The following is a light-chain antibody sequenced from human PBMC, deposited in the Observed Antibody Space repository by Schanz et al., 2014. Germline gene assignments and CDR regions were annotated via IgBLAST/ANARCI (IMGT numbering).Light chain of an antibody. Sequence: EIVLTQSPGTLSLSPGERATLSCRASESISSNLAWYQQKPGQAPRLLIYDASNRATGIPARFSGSGSGTDFTLTISSLEPEDFAVYFCQQRHTWPLTFGQGTRLDIK. V-gene: IGKV3-11*01. CDR2: DAS. J-gene: IGKJ5*01. CDR1: ESISSN. CDR3: QQRHTWPLT.